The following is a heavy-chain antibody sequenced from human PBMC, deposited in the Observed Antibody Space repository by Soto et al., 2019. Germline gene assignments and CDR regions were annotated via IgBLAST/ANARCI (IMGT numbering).Heavy chain of an antibody. CDR1: GGSISSDTYY. J-gene: IGHJ5*02. Sequence: QVQLQESGPGLVKPPQNLSLTCAVSGGSISSDTYYWSWIRQYPGKGLEWIGYIYYSGSSYYNPSLKSRVTISIDTSKNQFSLKLSSVTAADTAVYYCARDYREQWLASWFDPWGQGTLVTVSS. V-gene: IGHV4-31*11. CDR2: IYYSGSS. CDR3: ARDYREQWLASWFDP. D-gene: IGHD6-19*01.